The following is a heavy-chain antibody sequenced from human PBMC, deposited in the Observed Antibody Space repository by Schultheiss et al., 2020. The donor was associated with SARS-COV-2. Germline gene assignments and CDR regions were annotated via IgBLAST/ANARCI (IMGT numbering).Heavy chain of an antibody. CDR2: ISSSSSTI. V-gene: IGHV3-48*04. CDR1: GFTFSSYS. J-gene: IGHJ6*03. D-gene: IGHD2-2*03. CDR3: ASGGLDFVVVPADIYDADYYYYMDV. Sequence: GGSLRLSCAASGFTFSSYSMNWVRQAPGKGLEWVSYISSSSSTIYYADSVKGRFTISRDNAKNSLYLQMNSLRAEDTAVYYCASGGLDFVVVPADIYDADYYYYMDVWGKGTTVTVSS.